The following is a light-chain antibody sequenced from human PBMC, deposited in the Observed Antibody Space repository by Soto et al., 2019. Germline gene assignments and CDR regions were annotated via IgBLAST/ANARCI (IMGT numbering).Light chain of an antibody. CDR3: QQRSNWPTIT. CDR1: QSVGSY. CDR2: DAS. Sequence: EIVLTQSPATLSLSPGERATLSCGASQSVGSYLAWYQQKPGQAPRPLIYDASNRATGIPARFSGSGSGTDFTLTISSLEPEDFAVYYCQQRSNWPTITFGQGTRLEIK. V-gene: IGKV3-11*01. J-gene: IGKJ5*01.